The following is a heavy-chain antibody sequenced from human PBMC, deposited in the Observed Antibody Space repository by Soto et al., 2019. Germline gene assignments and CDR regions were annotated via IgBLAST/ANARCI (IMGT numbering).Heavy chain of an antibody. D-gene: IGHD6-6*01. CDR1: GATFSTYA. V-gene: IGHV1-69*12. Sequence: QVHLVQSGAEVKKPVSSVKVSCKASGATFSTYAISWVRQVPGQGLEWMGGIIPIFGTPNYAQRFQGRVTITADESTSTAYMNLSSLTSEDTAVYYCASLAGYSISWGQGTLVTVSS. J-gene: IGHJ4*02. CDR2: IIPIFGTP. CDR3: ASLAGYSIS.